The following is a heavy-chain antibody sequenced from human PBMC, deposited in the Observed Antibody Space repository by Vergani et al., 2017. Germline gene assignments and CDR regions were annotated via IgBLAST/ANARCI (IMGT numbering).Heavy chain of an antibody. CDR2: ISGSGGST. J-gene: IGHJ6*03. V-gene: IGHV3-23*01. D-gene: IGHD6-19*01. Sequence: TASGFTFSSYAMSWVRQAPGKGLEWVSAISGSGGSTYYADSVKGRFTISRDNSKNTLYLQMNSLRAEDTAVYYCAKDHLAVAGPYYMDVWGKGTTVTVSS. CDR3: AKDHLAVAGPYYMDV. CDR1: GFTFSSYA.